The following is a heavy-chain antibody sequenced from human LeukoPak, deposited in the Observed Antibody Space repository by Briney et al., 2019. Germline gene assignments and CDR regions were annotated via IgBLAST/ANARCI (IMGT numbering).Heavy chain of an antibody. CDR2: IYYSGST. J-gene: IGHJ6*03. D-gene: IGHD3-10*01. CDR1: GGSISSYY. CDR3: ARGLLLWFGESYYMDV. V-gene: IGHV4-59*01. Sequence: ASETLSLTCTVSGGSISSYYWSWIRQPPGKGLEWIGYIYYSGSTNYNPSLKSRVTISVDTSKNQFSLKLSSVTAADTAVYYCARGLLLWFGESYYMDVWGKGTTVTISS.